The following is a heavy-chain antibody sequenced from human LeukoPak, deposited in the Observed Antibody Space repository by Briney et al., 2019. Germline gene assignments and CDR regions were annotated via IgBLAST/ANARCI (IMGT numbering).Heavy chain of an antibody. CDR2: IYYSGST. CDR1: GDSISSSSYY. J-gene: IGHJ4*02. Sequence: SSETLSLTCTDSGDSISSSSYYWGWIRQPPGKGLEWIGSIYYSGSTYYNPSLKSRVTISVDMSKNQFSLKLSSVTAADTAVYYCARQRYCSSTSCYTFDPKYYFDYWGQGTLATVSS. D-gene: IGHD2-2*02. V-gene: IGHV4-39*01. CDR3: ARQRYCSSTSCYTFDPKYYFDY.